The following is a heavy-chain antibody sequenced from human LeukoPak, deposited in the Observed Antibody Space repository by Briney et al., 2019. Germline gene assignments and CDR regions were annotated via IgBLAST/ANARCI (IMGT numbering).Heavy chain of an antibody. CDR1: GGSISNSSYY. V-gene: IGHV4-39*01. J-gene: IGHJ4*02. CDR2: MYYSGST. CDR3: ARHGRIGTINPSY. D-gene: IGHD2-15*01. Sequence: SETLSLTCTVSGGSISNSSYYWGWIRQPPGKGLEWIGSMYYSGSTYYNPSLKSRATISVDTSKNQFSLKLSSVTAADTAVYYCARHGRIGTINPSYWGQGTLVTVSS.